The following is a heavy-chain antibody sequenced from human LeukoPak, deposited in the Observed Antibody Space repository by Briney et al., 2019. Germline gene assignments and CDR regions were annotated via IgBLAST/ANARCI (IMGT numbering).Heavy chain of an antibody. CDR3: ARNISAGGWIDY. Sequence: ASMKVSCKASGYTFTGYYMHWVRQAPGQGLEWMGWINPNSGGTNYAQKFQGRVTMTRDTSISTAYMELSRLRSDDTAVYYCARNISAGGWIDYWSQGTLVTVSS. V-gene: IGHV1-2*02. D-gene: IGHD6-13*01. CDR1: GYTFTGYY. J-gene: IGHJ4*02. CDR2: INPNSGGT.